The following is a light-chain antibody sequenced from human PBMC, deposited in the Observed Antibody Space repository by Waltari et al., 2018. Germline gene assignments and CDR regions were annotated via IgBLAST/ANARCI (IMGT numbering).Light chain of an antibody. J-gene: IGKJ4*01. CDR3: QQRRNWPPLT. CDR1: EDVSIY. V-gene: IGKV3-11*01. Sequence: ETVLTQSPATLSLSPGERATLSCRASEDVSIYLAWSQQKPGQAPRLLIYDASNRATGIPARFSGSGSGTDFTLTISSLEPEDFALYYCQQRRNWPPLTFGGGTKVE. CDR2: DAS.